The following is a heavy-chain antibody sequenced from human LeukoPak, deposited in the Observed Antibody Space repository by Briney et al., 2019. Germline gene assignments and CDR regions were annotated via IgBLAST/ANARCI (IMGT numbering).Heavy chain of an antibody. V-gene: IGHV3-74*01. Sequence: GGSLRLSCAASGFTFSSYAMSWVRQAPGKGLVWVSHINSDGSWTSYADSVKGRFTISKDNTKNTVYLQMNNLRAEDTAVYYCVSFYETYWGRGTLVTVSS. CDR1: GFTFSSYA. CDR2: INSDGSWT. D-gene: IGHD2-2*01. CDR3: VSFYETY. J-gene: IGHJ4*02.